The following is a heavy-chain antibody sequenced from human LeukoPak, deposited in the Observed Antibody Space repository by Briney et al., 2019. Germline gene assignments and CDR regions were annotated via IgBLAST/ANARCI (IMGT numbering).Heavy chain of an antibody. D-gene: IGHD1-26*01. CDR1: GFSFSSYD. Sequence: GGSLRLSCAASGFSFSSYDMHWVRQAPGKGLEWVAFIRYDGSNKYYADSVKGRFTISRDNSKNTVYVQMNSLRAEDTAVYYCAKVRAEGAYDAFDIWGQGTMVTVSS. J-gene: IGHJ3*02. V-gene: IGHV3-30*02. CDR3: AKVRAEGAYDAFDI. CDR2: IRYDGSNK.